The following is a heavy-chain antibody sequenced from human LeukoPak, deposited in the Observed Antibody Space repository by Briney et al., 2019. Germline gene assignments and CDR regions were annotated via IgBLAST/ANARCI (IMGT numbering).Heavy chain of an antibody. D-gene: IGHD2-21*02. CDR2: ISGGGDIT. J-gene: IGHJ4*02. Sequence: GGSLRLSCAASGFSFANHAMSWVRQTAGKGLEWVSAISGGGDITYYADSVKGRFTISRDNSKDTLFLQMHSLRPGDTAVYYCVREDTPATANYWGQGTLVTISS. CDR3: VREDTPATANY. V-gene: IGHV3-23*01. CDR1: GFSFANHA.